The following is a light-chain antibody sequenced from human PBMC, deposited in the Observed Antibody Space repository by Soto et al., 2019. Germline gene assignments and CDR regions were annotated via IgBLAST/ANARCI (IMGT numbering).Light chain of an antibody. V-gene: IGKV2-28*01. CDR2: LGS. J-gene: IGKJ5*01. CDR3: MQALQTPIT. CDR1: QSLLHSNGYNY. Sequence: DIVMTQSPLSLPVTPGEPASISCRSSQSLLHSNGYNYLDWYLQKPGQSPQLLIYLGSNRASGVPDRFSGSGSGTDFTLKISRVEAGDVVVYYCMQALQTPITFGQGTRLEIK.